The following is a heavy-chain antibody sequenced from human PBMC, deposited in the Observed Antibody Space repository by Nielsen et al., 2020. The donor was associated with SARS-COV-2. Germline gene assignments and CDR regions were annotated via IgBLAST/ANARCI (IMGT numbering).Heavy chain of an antibody. J-gene: IGHJ4*02. CDR2: IYPGDSQT. V-gene: IGHV5-51*01. Sequence: GESLKISCKGIGNSFGNYWIGWVRQMPGKGLEWMGVIYPGDSQTRYSPSFQGQVTISADKSVNTAYVLWSSLRASDTAMYYCARGGQWLEHWGQGTLVTVSS. D-gene: IGHD1-1*01. CDR1: GNSFGNYW. CDR3: ARGGQWLEH.